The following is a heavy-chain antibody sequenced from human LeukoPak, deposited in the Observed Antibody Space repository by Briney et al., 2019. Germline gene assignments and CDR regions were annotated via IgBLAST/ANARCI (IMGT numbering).Heavy chain of an antibody. D-gene: IGHD4/OR15-4a*01. CDR1: GFTFSICA. CDR2: IRYDGNNK. V-gene: IGHV3-30*02. CDR3: TKGDDYGSNTRLPKFNWFDP. J-gene: IGHJ5*02. Sequence: GGSLRLSCAASGFTFSICAMHWLRQAPGKGLEWVAYIRYDGNNKNYADSVKGRFTISRDNSNDMLYLQMSSLRHEDTAIYYCTKGDDYGSNTRLPKFNWFDPWGQGTLVTVSS.